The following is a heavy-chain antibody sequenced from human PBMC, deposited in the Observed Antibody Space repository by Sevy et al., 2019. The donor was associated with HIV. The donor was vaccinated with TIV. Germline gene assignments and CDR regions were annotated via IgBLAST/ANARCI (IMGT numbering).Heavy chain of an antibody. D-gene: IGHD2-8*02. Sequence: GGSLRLSCAASGFTFTYAWMTWVRQAPGKGLEWVGRIKSKPDGGTIDYAAPVKGRFTISREDSKNTLYLQMNSLKTEDTAVYYCSTDPIIVLLVTDGMDVWGQGTMVTVSS. J-gene: IGHJ6*02. CDR1: GFTFTYAW. CDR2: IKSKPDGGTI. V-gene: IGHV3-15*01. CDR3: STDPIIVLLVTDGMDV.